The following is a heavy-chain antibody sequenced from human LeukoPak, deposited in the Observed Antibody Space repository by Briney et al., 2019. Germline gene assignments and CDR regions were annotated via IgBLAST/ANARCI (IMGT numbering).Heavy chain of an antibody. D-gene: IGHD3-22*01. V-gene: IGHV4-39*01. Sequence: SETLSLTCTVSGGSISSSSYYWGWIRQPPGKGLEWIGSIYYSGSTYYNPSLKSRVTISVDTSKNQFPLKLSSVTAADTAVYYCARIRYYYDSYQRGGFDYWGQGTLVIVSS. J-gene: IGHJ4*02. CDR3: ARIRYYYDSYQRGGFDY. CDR2: IYYSGST. CDR1: GGSISSSSYY.